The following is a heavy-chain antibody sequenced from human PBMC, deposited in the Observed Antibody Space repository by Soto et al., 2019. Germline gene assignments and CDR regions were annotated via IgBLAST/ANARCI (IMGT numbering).Heavy chain of an antibody. D-gene: IGHD2-21*02. CDR3: ARGSDAYCGGDCYSGNNWFDP. Sequence: GGSLRLSCAASGFTFSSYSMNWVRQAPGKGLEWVSYISSSSSTIYYADSVKGRFTISRDNAKNSLYLQMNSLRDEDTAVYYCARGSDAYCGGDCYSGNNWFDPWGQGTLVTVSS. V-gene: IGHV3-48*02. CDR1: GFTFSSYS. J-gene: IGHJ5*02. CDR2: ISSSSSTI.